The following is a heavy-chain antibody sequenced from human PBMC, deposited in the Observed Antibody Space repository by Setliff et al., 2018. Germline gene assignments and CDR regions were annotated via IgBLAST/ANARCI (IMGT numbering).Heavy chain of an antibody. CDR3: ARVRDCCGGICHRGFNLFMDD. Sequence: SAVTVSYKPSRCSFRPYAICWVRQPPGQGLDWMGGIIHMLGTPNYARKFQGRVTITTDESTITAYMELSSLTSEDTAVYYGARVRDCCGGICHRGFNLFMDDWGKGTLVTVSS. D-gene: IGHD2-15*01. V-gene: IGHV1-69*05. CDR2: IIHMLGTP. CDR1: RCSFRPYA. J-gene: IGHJ4*02.